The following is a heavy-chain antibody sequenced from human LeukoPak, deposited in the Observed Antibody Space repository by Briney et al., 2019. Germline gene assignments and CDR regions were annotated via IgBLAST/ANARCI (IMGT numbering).Heavy chain of an antibody. CDR3: AKDRAYLVRGVIITDGMDV. V-gene: IGHV3-23*03. D-gene: IGHD3-10*01. J-gene: IGHJ6*02. Sequence: GGSLRLSCAASGLTFSNYAMNWVRQAPGKGLEWISVIFNGGCSPNYADSVKGRFTISRDNSKNTVYLQLNSLRVEDTAVYYCAKDRAYLVRGVIITDGMDVWGQGTTVTVSS. CDR1: GLTFSNYA. CDR2: IFNGGCSP.